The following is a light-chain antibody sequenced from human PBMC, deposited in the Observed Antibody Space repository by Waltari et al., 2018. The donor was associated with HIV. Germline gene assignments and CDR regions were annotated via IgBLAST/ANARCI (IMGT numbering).Light chain of an antibody. J-gene: IGLJ3*02. CDR3: QSYDSSLSGSWV. CDR1: SSNIGAGYV. CDR2: GNS. V-gene: IGLV1-40*01. Sequence: QSVLTQPPSVPGAPGQSVTITCTGTSSNIGAGYVVPWAQQLTGTAPKLLIYGNSNRPSGVPDRFSGSKSGTSASLAITGLQAEDEADYYCQSYDSSLSGSWVFGGGTKLTVL.